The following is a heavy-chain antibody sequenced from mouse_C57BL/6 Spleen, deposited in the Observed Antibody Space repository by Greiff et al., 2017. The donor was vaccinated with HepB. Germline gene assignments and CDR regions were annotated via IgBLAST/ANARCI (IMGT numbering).Heavy chain of an antibody. CDR3: ARWEGTTVVAPYAMDY. J-gene: IGHJ4*01. Sequence: QVQLQESGAELARPGASVKLSCKASGYTFTSYGISWVKQRTGQGLEWIGEIYPRSGNTYYNEKFKGKATLTADKSSSTAYMELRSLTSEDSAVYFCARWEGTTVVAPYAMDYWGQGTSVTVSS. D-gene: IGHD1-1*01. CDR1: GYTFTSYG. V-gene: IGHV1-81*01. CDR2: IYPRSGNT.